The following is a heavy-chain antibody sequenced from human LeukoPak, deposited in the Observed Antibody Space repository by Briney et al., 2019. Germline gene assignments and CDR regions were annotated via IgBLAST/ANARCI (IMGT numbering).Heavy chain of an antibody. CDR1: GGSISSSSHF. CDR3: FKRRTGSSYSVMDV. J-gene: IGHJ6*04. Sequence: PSETPSLTCSVSGGSISSSSHFCGWIRRPPAKGLEWIGSNSSSGSTYYNPCLKSRVTIAVDTSNNEFSLRLTSVTAADTAVYYCFKRRTGSSYSVMDVWGKGTTDTVFS. CDR2: NSSSGST. V-gene: IGHV4-39*05. D-gene: IGHD1-1*01.